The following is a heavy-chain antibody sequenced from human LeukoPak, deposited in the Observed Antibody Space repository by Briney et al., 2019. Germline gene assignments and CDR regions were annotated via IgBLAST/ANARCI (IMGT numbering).Heavy chain of an antibody. V-gene: IGHV3-21*01. Sequence: GGSVRLLCGASGFTFSCYSVMGVRQAPGKGREGVSSISSSSSYIYYAESVKRRFTTSRDNAKNSLYLQMNSLSAEDTAVYYCARDEVVVAAELDYWGQGTLVTVSS. CDR1: GFTFSCYS. J-gene: IGHJ4*02. D-gene: IGHD2-15*01. CDR2: ISSSSSYI. CDR3: ARDEVVVAAELDY.